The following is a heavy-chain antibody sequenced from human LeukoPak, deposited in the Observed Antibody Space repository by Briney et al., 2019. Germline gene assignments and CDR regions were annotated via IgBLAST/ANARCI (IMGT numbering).Heavy chain of an antibody. CDR3: TRCVVGAIDY. D-gene: IGHD1-26*01. J-gene: IGHJ4*02. V-gene: IGHV3-11*01. CDR1: GFTFSDYY. CDR2: ISSSGSSI. Sequence: PGGSLRLSCAASGFTFSDYYMSWIRQAPGKGLEWVSYISSSGSSIYYADSVNGRFTISRDNAKNSQYLQMNSLRAEDTAGNYCTRCVVGAIDYWGQGTLVTVSS.